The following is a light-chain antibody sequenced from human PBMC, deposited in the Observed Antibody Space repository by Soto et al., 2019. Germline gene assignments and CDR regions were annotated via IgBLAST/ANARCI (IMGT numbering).Light chain of an antibody. V-gene: IGKV3-20*01. CDR2: GAS. Sequence: PGERATLSCRASQSVSRNSLAWYQQQPGQAPRLLIYGASSRATDIPDRFSGSGSGTDFTLIVSSLEPEDFAVYFCQQYCTSPPTFGPGTKVDIK. CDR1: QSVSRNS. CDR3: QQYCTSPPT. J-gene: IGKJ3*01.